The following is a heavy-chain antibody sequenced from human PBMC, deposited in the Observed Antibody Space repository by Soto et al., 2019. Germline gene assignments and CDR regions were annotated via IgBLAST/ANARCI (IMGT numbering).Heavy chain of an antibody. D-gene: IGHD2-2*01. Sequence: PSETLSLTCAVYGGSFSGYYWSWIRQPPGKGLEWIGEINHSGSTNYNPSLKSRVTISVDTSKNQFSLKLSSVTAADTAVYYCARGGIVVVPAAVDYWGQGTLVTVSS. CDR3: ARGGIVVVPAAVDY. CDR1: GGSFSGYY. J-gene: IGHJ4*02. V-gene: IGHV4-34*01. CDR2: INHSGST.